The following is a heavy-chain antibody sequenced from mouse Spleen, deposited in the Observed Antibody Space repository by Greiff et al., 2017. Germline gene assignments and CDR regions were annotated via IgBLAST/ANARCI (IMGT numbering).Heavy chain of an antibody. CDR1: GFTFSSYT. V-gene: IGHV5-9*01. J-gene: IGHJ1*03. D-gene: IGHD1-1*01. CDR3: ARQGYYGSRYFDV. CDR2: ISGGGGNT. Sequence: EVKLMESGGGLVKPGGSLKLSCAASGFTFSSYTMSWVRQTPEKRLEWVATISGGGGNTYYPDSVKGRSTLSRDNAKNTLYLQMSSLRSEDTALYYCARQGYYGSRYFDVWGTGTTVTVSS.